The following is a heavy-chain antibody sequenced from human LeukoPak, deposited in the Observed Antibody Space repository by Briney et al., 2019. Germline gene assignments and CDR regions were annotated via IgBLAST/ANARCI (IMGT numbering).Heavy chain of an antibody. J-gene: IGHJ3*02. CDR3: ARQESQGAFDI. D-gene: IGHD5-24*01. CDR1: GGSISSYY. V-gene: IGHV4-59*08. Sequence: PSETLPLTCTVSGGSISSYYWSWIRQPPGKGLEWIGYIYYSGSTNYNPSLKSRVTISVDTSKNQFSLKLSSVTAADTAVYYCARQESQGAFDIWGQGTLVTVSS. CDR2: IYYSGST.